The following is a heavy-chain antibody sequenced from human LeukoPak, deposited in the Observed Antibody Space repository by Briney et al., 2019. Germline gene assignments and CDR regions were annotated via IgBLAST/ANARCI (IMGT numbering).Heavy chain of an antibody. CDR1: GGTFSSYA. V-gene: IGHV1-69*04. J-gene: IGHJ4*02. D-gene: IGHD5-18*01. CDR2: IIPILGIA. CDR3: ASLVDTAMVINY. Sequence: ASVKVSCKASGGTFSSYAISWVRQAPGQGLEWMGRIIPILGIANYAQKFQGRVTITADKSTSTAYMELSSLRSEDTAVYYCASLVDTAMVINYWGQGTLVTVSS.